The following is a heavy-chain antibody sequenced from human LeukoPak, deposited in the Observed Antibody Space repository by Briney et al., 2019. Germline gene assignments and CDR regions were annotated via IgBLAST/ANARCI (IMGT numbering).Heavy chain of an antibody. CDR2: IIPILGTA. Sequence: ASVKVSCKASGGTFSSYAISWVRQAPGQGLEWMGGIIPILGTANYAQKFQGRVTITTDESTSTAYMELSSLRSEDTAVYYCARGDYGSGSNDAFDIWGQGTMVTVSS. CDR3: ARGDYGSGSNDAFDI. D-gene: IGHD3-10*01. CDR1: GGTFSSYA. V-gene: IGHV1-69*05. J-gene: IGHJ3*02.